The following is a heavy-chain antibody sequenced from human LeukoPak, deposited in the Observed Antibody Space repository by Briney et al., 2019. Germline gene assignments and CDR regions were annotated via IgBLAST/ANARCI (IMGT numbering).Heavy chain of an antibody. V-gene: IGHV4-34*01. J-gene: IGHJ5*02. CDR2: INHSGST. CDR3: ARVVPAARNWFDP. D-gene: IGHD2-2*01. Sequence: SETLSLTCAVYGGSFSGYYWSWIRQPPRKGLECIGEINHSGSTNYNPSLKSRVTISVDTSKNQFSLKLSSVTAADTAVYYCARVVPAARNWFDPWGQGTLVTVSS. CDR1: GGSFSGYY.